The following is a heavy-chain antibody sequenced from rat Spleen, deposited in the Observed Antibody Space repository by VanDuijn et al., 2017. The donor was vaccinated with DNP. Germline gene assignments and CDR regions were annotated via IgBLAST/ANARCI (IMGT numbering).Heavy chain of an antibody. CDR3: ARRRLPYWYFDF. CDR1: GYTFISSY. CDR2: INTGSGGT. Sequence: QVQLQQSGAELAKPGSSVKISCKASGYTFISSYMGWIKQTTGQGLEYIGYINTGSGGTNYNEKFRGKATLTVDTSSSTAFMQLSSLTPDDSAVDYCARRRLPYWYFDFWGPGTMVTVSS. D-gene: IGHD1-4*01. J-gene: IGHJ1*01. V-gene: IGHV1-43*01.